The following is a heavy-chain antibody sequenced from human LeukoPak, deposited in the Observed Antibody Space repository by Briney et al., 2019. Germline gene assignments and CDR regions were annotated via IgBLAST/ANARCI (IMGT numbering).Heavy chain of an antibody. J-gene: IGHJ2*01. CDR2: ISSSSSYI. CDR1: GFTFSSYS. CDR3: ARDVCTGARRVIVGGDCQNWYFDL. Sequence: PGGSLRLSCAASGFTFSSYSMNWVRQAPGKGLEWVSSISSSSSYIYYADSVKGRFTISRDNAKNSLYLQMNSLRAEDTAVYYCARDVCTGARRVIVGGDCQNWYFDLWGRGTLVTVSS. V-gene: IGHV3-21*01. D-gene: IGHD2-21*02.